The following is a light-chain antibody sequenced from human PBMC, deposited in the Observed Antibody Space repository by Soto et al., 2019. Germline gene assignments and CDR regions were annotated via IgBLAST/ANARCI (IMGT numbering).Light chain of an antibody. V-gene: IGKV1-5*01. CDR3: QQYNSYLYT. J-gene: IGKJ2*01. Sequence: DIQMTQSPSTLSASVGDRVTITCRASQSISSWLAWYQQKPGKAPKLLIYDASSLESGVPSRFSGSGSGTEFTLTISSLQPDDFATYYCQQYNSYLYTFGQGTKVEI. CDR2: DAS. CDR1: QSISSW.